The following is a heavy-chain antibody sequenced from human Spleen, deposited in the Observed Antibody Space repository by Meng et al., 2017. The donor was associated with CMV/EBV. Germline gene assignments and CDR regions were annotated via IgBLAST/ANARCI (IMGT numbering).Heavy chain of an antibody. CDR1: GFTFSSYW. D-gene: IGHD2-2*01. J-gene: IGHJ6*02. Sequence: GGSLRLSCAASGFTFSSYWMSWVRQAPGKGLEWVANIKQDGSEKYYVDSVKGRFTISRDNAKNSLYLQMNSLRAEDTAVYYCARVRYCSSTSCYYYGMDVWGQGTTVTVSS. CDR2: IKQDGSEK. CDR3: ARVRYCSSTSCYYYGMDV. V-gene: IGHV3-7*01.